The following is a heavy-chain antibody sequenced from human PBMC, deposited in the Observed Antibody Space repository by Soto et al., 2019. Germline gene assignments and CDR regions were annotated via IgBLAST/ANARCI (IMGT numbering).Heavy chain of an antibody. CDR2: IKSKTDGGTT. Sequence: GGSLRLSCAASGFTFSNAWMSWVRQAPGKGLEWVGRIKSKTDGGTTDYAAPVKGRFTISRDDSKNTLYLQMNSLKTEDTAVYYCTTGYYGDYYTGDFDYWGQGTLVTVSS. CDR1: GFTFSNAW. D-gene: IGHD4-17*01. CDR3: TTGYYGDYYTGDFDY. V-gene: IGHV3-15*01. J-gene: IGHJ4*02.